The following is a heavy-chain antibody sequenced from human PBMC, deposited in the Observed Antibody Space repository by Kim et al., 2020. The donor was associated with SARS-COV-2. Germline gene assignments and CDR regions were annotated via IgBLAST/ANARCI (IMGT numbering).Heavy chain of an antibody. CDR3: ARIVISARGFTMDV. CDR1: GFIFSSYE. V-gene: IGHV3-48*03. D-gene: IGHD3-16*02. CDR2: ISDSVRNR. J-gene: IGHJ6*02. Sequence: GGSLRLSCAASGFIFSSYEMDWVRQAPGKGLEWVSYISDSVRNRYYADSVKGRFTISRDNAKNSLYLEMNSLRAEDTAVYYCARIVISARGFTMDVWGQGTTVTVSS.